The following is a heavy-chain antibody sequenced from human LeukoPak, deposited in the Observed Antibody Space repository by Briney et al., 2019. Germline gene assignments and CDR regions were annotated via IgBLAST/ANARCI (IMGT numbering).Heavy chain of an antibody. V-gene: IGHV1-69*01. J-gene: IGHJ3*02. Sequence: SVKVSCKASGGTFSSYAISGVRQAPGQGLEGMGGIIPICGTANYAQKFQGRVTITADESTSTAYIELSSLRSEDMAVYYCARLTDLHPSDSVWGSYAGAFDIWGQGTMATVSS. CDR2: IIPICGTA. CDR1: GGTFSSYA. D-gene: IGHD3-16*01. CDR3: ARLTDLHPSDSVWGSYAGAFDI.